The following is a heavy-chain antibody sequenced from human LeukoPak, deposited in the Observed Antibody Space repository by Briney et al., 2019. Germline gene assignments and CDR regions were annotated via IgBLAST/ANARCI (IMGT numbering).Heavy chain of an antibody. CDR1: GFTVSSNY. Sequence: GGSLRLSCAASGFTVSSNYMSWVRQAPGKGLEWVSVIYSGGSTYYADSVKGRFTISRDNPKNTLYLQMNSLRAEDTAVYYCARATVFKALDYWGQGTLVTVSS. J-gene: IGHJ4*02. CDR3: ARATVFKALDY. D-gene: IGHD4-17*01. V-gene: IGHV3-53*01. CDR2: IYSGGST.